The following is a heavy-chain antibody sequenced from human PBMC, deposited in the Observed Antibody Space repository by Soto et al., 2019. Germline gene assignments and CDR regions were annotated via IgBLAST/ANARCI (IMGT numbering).Heavy chain of an antibody. CDR2: ISWNSGSI. Sequence: EVQLVESGGGLVQPGRSLRLSCAASGFTFDDYAMHWVRQAPGKGLEWVSGISWNSGSIGYADSVKGRFTISRDNAKNSLYLQMNSLRAEDTALYYCANSCSGGSCYGAFDIWGQGTMVTVSS. V-gene: IGHV3-9*01. CDR3: ANSCSGGSCYGAFDI. J-gene: IGHJ3*02. D-gene: IGHD2-15*01. CDR1: GFTFDDYA.